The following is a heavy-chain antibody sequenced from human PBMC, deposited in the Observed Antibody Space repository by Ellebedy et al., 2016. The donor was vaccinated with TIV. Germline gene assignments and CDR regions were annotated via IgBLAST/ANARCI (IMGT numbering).Heavy chain of an antibody. CDR3: ASEIYNGNWYFDY. D-gene: IGHD1-7*01. CDR1: GGSISSSNYY. V-gene: IGHV4-39*07. J-gene: IGHJ4*02. CDR2: ISYSGST. Sequence: MPSETLSLTCTVSGGSISSSNYYWGWIRQPPGKGLYWIGSISYSGSTSYSPSLKNRVTISVDTSKNQFSLNLSSVTAADTALYYCASEIYNGNWYFDYWGQGALVTVSS.